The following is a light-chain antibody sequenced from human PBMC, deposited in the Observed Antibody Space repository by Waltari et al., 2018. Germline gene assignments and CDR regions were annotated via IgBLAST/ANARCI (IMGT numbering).Light chain of an antibody. J-gene: IGLJ1*01. Sequence: QSAPTQPASVSGSPGQSITISCTGTSSDVGGYDFVSWHQRYPGKAPKVMIYGVNNRPSGVSNRFSGSKSGNTASLIISGLQADDEADYYCSSYTTSGTLVFGTGTKVTVL. V-gene: IGLV2-14*01. CDR2: GVN. CDR3: SSYTTSGTLV. CDR1: SSDVGGYDF.